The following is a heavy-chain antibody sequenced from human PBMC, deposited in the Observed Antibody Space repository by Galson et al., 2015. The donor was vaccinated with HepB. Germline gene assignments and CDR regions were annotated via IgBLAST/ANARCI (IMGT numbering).Heavy chain of an antibody. J-gene: IGHJ5*02. CDR3: ARLGGLHYDSWSGYPPDWFDP. Sequence: ETLSLTCSVSGGSISSRDYFWGWIRQPPGKGLEWVVTVYYSGSAYYNPSLKSRVSISVDTSKNQFSLRLNSVTAADSAVYYCARLGGLHYDSWSGYPPDWFDPWGQGTLVTVSS. CDR2: VYYSGSA. CDR1: GGSISSRDYF. V-gene: IGHV4-39*01. D-gene: IGHD3-3*01.